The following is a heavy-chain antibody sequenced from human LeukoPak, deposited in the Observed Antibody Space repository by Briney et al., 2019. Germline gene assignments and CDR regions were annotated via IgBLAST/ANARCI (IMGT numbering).Heavy chain of an antibody. V-gene: IGHV1-18*04. Sequence: GASVKVSCKASGYTFTSYGISWVRQAPGQGLEWIGWISAYNGNTNYAQKLQGRVTMTRNTSISTAYMELSSLRSEDTAVYYCARPLGSYYFDYWGQGTLVTVSS. J-gene: IGHJ4*02. CDR2: ISAYNGNT. D-gene: IGHD1-26*01. CDR1: GYTFTSYG. CDR3: ARPLGSYYFDY.